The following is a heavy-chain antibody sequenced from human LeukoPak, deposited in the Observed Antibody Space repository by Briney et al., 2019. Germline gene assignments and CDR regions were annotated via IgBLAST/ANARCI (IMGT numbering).Heavy chain of an antibody. CDR3: ARVWNYHDSSGYLEYFQE. D-gene: IGHD3-22*01. J-gene: IGHJ1*01. CDR2: INPNGGGT. Sequence: ASVKVSCKAPGYTFTGYYMHWVRQAPGQGLEWMGWINPNGGGTKYAQKFQGRVTMTRDTSISTAYMELSSLRSDDAAVYYCARVWNYHDSSGYLEYFQEWGQGTLVTVSS. V-gene: IGHV1-2*02. CDR1: GYTFTGYY.